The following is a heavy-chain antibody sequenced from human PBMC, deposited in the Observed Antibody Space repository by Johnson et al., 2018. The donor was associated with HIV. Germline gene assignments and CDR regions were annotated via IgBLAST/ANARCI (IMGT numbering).Heavy chain of an antibody. J-gene: IGHJ3*02. CDR1: GFTFDDYG. CDR2: INWNGGST. CDR3: AREVRYNLNQVPAFDI. D-gene: IGHD1-20*01. V-gene: IGHV3-20*04. Sequence: MLLVESGGGVVRPGGSLRLSCAASGFTFDDYGMNWVRQAPGKGLEWVSGINWNGGSTGYGDSVRGRVTISRDNAKNSLYLQMKRLRAEDTALYYCAREVRYNLNQVPAFDIWGQGTMVTVSS.